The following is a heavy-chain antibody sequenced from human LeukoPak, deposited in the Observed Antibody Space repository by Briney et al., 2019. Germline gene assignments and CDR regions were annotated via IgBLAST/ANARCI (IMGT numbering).Heavy chain of an antibody. CDR3: ANEMNWSFGY. J-gene: IGHJ4*02. CDR1: GFTFSHYW. D-gene: IGHD1-1*01. CDR2: IKPDGSYN. V-gene: IGHV3-7*02. Sequence: GGSLRLSCAASGFTFSHYWMSWVRQAPGKGLEWVATIKPDGSYNDYVDSVKGRFTISRDNAKNALYLQMSSLRAEDTAVYYCANEMNWSFGYWGQGTLVTVSS.